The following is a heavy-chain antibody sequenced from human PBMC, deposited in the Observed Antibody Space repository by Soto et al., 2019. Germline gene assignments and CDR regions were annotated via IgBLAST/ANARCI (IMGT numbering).Heavy chain of an antibody. CDR2: ISYDGSNK. CDR3: AKQMGSGYYYYYYMDV. J-gene: IGHJ6*03. V-gene: IGHV3-30*18. CDR1: GFTFSSYD. Sequence: GGSLRLSCAASGFTFSSYDMHWVRQAPGKGLEWVAVISYDGSNKYYADSVKGRFTISRDNSKNTLYLQMNSLRAEDTAVYYCAKQMGSGYYYYYYMDVWGKGTTVTVSS. D-gene: IGHD2-15*01.